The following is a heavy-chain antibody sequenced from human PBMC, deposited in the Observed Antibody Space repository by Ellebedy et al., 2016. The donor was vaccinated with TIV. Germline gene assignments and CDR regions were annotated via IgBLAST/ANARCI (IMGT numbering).Heavy chain of an antibody. Sequence: PGGSLRLSCAASGFTFSRFWMSWVRQAPGKGLEWVANIKQDGSEKYYVDSVKGRFTISRDNVQDSLYLQMNSLRAEDTAVYHCARDYLALRYFDWQNNWYFDLWGRGTLVTVSS. CDR1: GFTFSRFW. D-gene: IGHD3-9*01. CDR3: ARDYLALRYFDWQNNWYFDL. J-gene: IGHJ2*01. CDR2: IKQDGSEK. V-gene: IGHV3-7*01.